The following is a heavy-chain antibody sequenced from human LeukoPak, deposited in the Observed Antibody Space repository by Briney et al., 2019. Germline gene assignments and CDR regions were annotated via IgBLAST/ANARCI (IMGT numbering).Heavy chain of an antibody. Sequence: SETLSLTCTVAGGSISSYYLSWIRQPPGKGLEWIGYIYYSGSTNYNPSLKSRVTISVDTSKNQFSLKLSSVTAADTAVYYCARGRSTGTTAYAFNIWGQGTMVTVSS. D-gene: IGHD1-1*01. CDR3: ARGRSTGTTAYAFNI. J-gene: IGHJ3*02. CDR2: IYYSGST. CDR1: GGSISSYY. V-gene: IGHV4-59*08.